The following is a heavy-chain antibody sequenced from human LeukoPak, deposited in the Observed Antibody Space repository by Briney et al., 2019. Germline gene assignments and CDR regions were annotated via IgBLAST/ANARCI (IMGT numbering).Heavy chain of an antibody. CDR1: GGSISSYY. V-gene: IGHV4-59*01. Sequence: SETLSLTCTVSGGSISSYYWSWIRQPPGKGLEWIGYIYYSGSTNYNPSLKSRVTISVDTSKNQFSLKLRSVTAADTAVYYCARDQQWLTSGESYYYGMDVWGQGTTVTVSS. J-gene: IGHJ6*02. D-gene: IGHD6-19*01. CDR3: ARDQQWLTSGESYYYGMDV. CDR2: IYYSGST.